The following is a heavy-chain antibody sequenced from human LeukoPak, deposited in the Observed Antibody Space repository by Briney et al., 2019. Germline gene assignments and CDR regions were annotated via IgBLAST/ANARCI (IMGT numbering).Heavy chain of an antibody. CDR3: VRLNTDMVVAY. D-gene: IGHD5-18*01. J-gene: IGHJ4*02. CDR2: TYPGDSDT. V-gene: IGHV5-51*01. CDR1: GYSFTDYW. Sequence: GESLKISCKGSGYSFTDYWIGWVRQMPGKGLAWMGITYPGDSDTRHSPSFQGQVTISVDKSISTAYLRWSSLKASDTAIYYCVRLNTDMVVAYWGQGTLVTVSS.